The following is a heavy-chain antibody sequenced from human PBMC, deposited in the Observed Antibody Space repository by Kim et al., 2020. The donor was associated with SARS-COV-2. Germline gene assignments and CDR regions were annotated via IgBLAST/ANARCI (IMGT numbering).Heavy chain of an antibody. V-gene: IGHV3-30*18. Sequence: GESLKISCAASGFTFSSYGMHWVRQAPGKGLEWVAVISYDGSNKYYADSVKGRFTISRDNSKNTLYLQMNSLRAEDTAVYYCAKDLRPYDSSGYNYWGQGTLVTVSS. CDR2: ISYDGSNK. J-gene: IGHJ4*02. D-gene: IGHD3-22*01. CDR1: GFTFSSYG. CDR3: AKDLRPYDSSGYNY.